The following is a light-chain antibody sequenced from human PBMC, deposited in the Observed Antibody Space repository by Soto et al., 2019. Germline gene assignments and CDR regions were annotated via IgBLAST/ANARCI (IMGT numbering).Light chain of an antibody. J-gene: IGLJ3*02. CDR3: ATWDSNTRV. CDR2: LEGSGSY. Sequence: QAAVTQSSSASASLGSSVTLTCTLSSRHSSYIIAWHQQQQGKAHRYLMKLEGSGSYNKGSGVPDRFSGSGSGADRYITISNHNFEEDADYYCATWDSNTRVFGGGTKLTVL. V-gene: IGLV4-60*02. CDR1: SRHSSYI.